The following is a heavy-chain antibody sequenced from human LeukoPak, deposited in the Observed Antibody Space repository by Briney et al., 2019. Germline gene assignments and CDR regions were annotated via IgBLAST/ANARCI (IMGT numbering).Heavy chain of an antibody. D-gene: IGHD2-2*01. CDR1: GFTFCSYS. CDR2: ISSSSYI. CDR3: ARDLYCSSTSCSNGY. Sequence: GGSLRLSCAASGFTFCSYSMNWVRQAPGKGLGWVSSISSSSYIYYADSVKGRVTISRDNAKNSLYLQMNSLRDEDTAVYYCARDLYCSSTSCSNGYWGQGTLVTVSS. V-gene: IGHV3-21*01. J-gene: IGHJ4*02.